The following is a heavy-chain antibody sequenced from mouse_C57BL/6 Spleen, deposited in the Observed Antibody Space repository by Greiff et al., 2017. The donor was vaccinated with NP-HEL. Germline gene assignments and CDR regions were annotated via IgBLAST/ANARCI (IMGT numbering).Heavy chain of an antibody. CDR1: GFTFSNYW. V-gene: IGHV6-3*01. CDR2: IRLKSDNYAT. CDR3: TSSWDWYFDV. D-gene: IGHD1-1*01. Sequence: EVKLVESGGGLVQPGGSMKLSCVASGFTFSNYWMNWVRQSPEKGLEWVAQIRLKSDNYATHYAESVKGRFTISRDDSKSSVYLQMNNLRAEDTGIYYCTSSWDWYFDVWGTGTTVTVSS. J-gene: IGHJ1*03.